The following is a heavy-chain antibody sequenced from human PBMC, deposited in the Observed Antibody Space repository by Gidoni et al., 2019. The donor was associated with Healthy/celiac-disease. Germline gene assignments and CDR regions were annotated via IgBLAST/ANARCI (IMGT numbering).Heavy chain of an antibody. V-gene: IGHV1-69*08. CDR3: ARDLAAHQPGNFDY. CDR2: IIPILGIA. Sequence: QVQLLQSGAEVKHPGSSVKVSCKASGGTFSSYTISWVRQATGQGLEWMGRIIPILGIANYAQKFQGRVTITADKSTSTAYMELSSLRSEDTAVYYCARDLAAHQPGNFDYWGQGTLVTVSS. D-gene: IGHD6-6*01. J-gene: IGHJ4*02. CDR1: GGTFSSYT.